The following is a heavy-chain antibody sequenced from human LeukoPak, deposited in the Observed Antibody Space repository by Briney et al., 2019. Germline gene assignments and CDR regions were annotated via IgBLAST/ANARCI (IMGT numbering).Heavy chain of an antibody. V-gene: IGHV3-23*01. CDR3: ARDFKPRYCSGGSCYPPFGMDV. CDR2: ISGSGDSV. CDR1: GFTFTNYE. J-gene: IGHJ6*02. D-gene: IGHD2-15*01. Sequence: GGSLRLSCAASGFTFTNYEMSWVRQAPGKGLEWLSSISGSGDSVFYADSVKGRFTISRDNSLNTLHLQMNSLRAEDTAVYYCARDFKPRYCSGGSCYPPFGMDVWGQGTTVTVSS.